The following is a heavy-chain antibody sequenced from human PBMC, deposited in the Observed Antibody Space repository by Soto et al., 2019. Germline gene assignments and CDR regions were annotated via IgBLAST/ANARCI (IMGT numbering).Heavy chain of an antibody. Sequence: QITLKESGPTLVKPTQTLTLTCTFSGFSLSTSGVSVGWIRQPPGKALECLAVIYWDDDKRYRPYLQSRLTVTKYTSKNQVVLTMTNMDPVDTATYYCTHRRGLGELYWGQGTLVTVSS. V-gene: IGHV2-5*02. J-gene: IGHJ4*02. CDR2: IYWDDDK. CDR1: GFSLSTSGVS. CDR3: THRRGLGELY. D-gene: IGHD3-10*01.